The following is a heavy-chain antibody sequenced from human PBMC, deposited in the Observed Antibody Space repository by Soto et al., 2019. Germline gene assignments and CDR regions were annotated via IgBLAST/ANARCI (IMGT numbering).Heavy chain of an antibody. V-gene: IGHV4-30-2*01. D-gene: IGHD2-2*01. J-gene: IGHJ5*02. CDR1: GGSISSGGYS. CDR2: IYHSGST. Sequence: TSETLSLTCAVAGGSISSGGYSWSWIRQPPGKGLEWIGYIYHSGSTYYNPSLKSRVTISVDRSKNQFSLKLSSVTAADTAVYYCARVPDRWGQGTLVTVSS. CDR3: ARVPDR.